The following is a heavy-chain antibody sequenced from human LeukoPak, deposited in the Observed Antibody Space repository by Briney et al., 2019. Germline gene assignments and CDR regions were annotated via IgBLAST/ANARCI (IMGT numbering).Heavy chain of an antibody. CDR1: GFTFDDYA. V-gene: IGHV3-9*01. CDR2: ISWNSGSI. J-gene: IGHJ1*01. Sequence: GGSLRLSCAASGFTFDDYAMHWVRQAPGKGLEWVSGISWNSGSIGYADSVKGRFTISRDNAKNSLYLQMNSLRTEDTALYYCAKDKEEYYYDSSGYAQGFQHWGQGTLVTVSS. D-gene: IGHD3-22*01. CDR3: AKDKEEYYYDSSGYAQGFQH.